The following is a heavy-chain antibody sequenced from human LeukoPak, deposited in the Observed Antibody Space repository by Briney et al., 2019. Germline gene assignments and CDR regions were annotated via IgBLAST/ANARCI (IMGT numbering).Heavy chain of an antibody. Sequence: SETLSLTCTVSGGSVSSGSYYWSWIRQPPGKGLEWIGYIYHSGSANYNPSLKSRVTISVDTSKNQFSLKLSSVTAADTAVYYCARHDSSGYYYFDYWGQGTLVTVSS. J-gene: IGHJ4*02. CDR1: GGSVSSGSYY. D-gene: IGHD3-22*01. CDR2: IYHSGSA. CDR3: ARHDSSGYYYFDY. V-gene: IGHV4-61*01.